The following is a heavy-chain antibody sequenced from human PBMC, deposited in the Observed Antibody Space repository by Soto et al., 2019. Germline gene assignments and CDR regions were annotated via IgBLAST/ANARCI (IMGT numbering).Heavy chain of an antibody. Sequence: GGSLRLSCAASGFTFSSYDMHWVRQATGKGLEWVSAIGTAGDTYYPGSVKGRFTISRENAKNSLYLQMNSLRAEDTAVYYCARHLLLFGYSYGYDYWGQGTLVTVSS. CDR2: IGTAGDT. D-gene: IGHD5-18*01. CDR1: GFTFSSYD. J-gene: IGHJ4*02. CDR3: ARHLLLFGYSYGYDY. V-gene: IGHV3-13*01.